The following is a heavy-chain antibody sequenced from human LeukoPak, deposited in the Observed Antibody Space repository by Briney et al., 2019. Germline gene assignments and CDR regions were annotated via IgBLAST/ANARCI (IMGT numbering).Heavy chain of an antibody. D-gene: IGHD1-1*01. CDR2: IYYSGST. CDR1: GGSISSYY. Sequence: SETLSLTCTVSGGSISSYYWSWIRQPPGKGLEWIGYIYYSGSTNYNPSLKSRVTISVDTSKNQFSLKLSSVTAADTAVYYCARDPRSGWFDPWGQGTLVTVSS. CDR3: ARDPRSGWFDP. V-gene: IGHV4-59*01. J-gene: IGHJ5*02.